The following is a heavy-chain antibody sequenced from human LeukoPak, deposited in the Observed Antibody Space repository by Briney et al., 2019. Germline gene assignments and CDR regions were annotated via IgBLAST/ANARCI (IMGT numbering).Heavy chain of an antibody. Sequence: GESLRLSCVGSGFTFRSHAMSWVRQAPEKGLEFVSGIYENGGTTYYADSVKGRFSISRDNSKNTLYLQMNSLRDEDTAVYYCARDRSYSSGWGYFDYWGQGTLVTVSS. CDR2: IYENGGTT. J-gene: IGHJ4*02. D-gene: IGHD6-19*01. V-gene: IGHV3-23*01. CDR1: GFTFRSHA. CDR3: ARDRSYSSGWGYFDY.